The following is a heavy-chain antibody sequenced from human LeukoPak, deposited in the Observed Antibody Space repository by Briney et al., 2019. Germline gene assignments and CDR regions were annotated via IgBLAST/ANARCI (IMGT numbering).Heavy chain of an antibody. CDR3: ATGSGGIFDY. J-gene: IGHJ4*02. CDR1: GYTSTTYA. CDR2: INTANGNT. D-gene: IGHD3-3*01. V-gene: IGHV1-3*04. Sequence: GASVKVSCMASGYTSTTYAIHWVRQAPGQRLEWMGWINTANGNTKYSQKFQGRVTMTEDTSTDTAYMELSSLRSEDTAVYYCATGSGGIFDYWGQGTLVTVSS.